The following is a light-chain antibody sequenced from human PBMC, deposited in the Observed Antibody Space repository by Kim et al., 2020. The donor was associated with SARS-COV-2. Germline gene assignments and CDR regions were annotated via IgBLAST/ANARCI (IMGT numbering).Light chain of an antibody. V-gene: IGKV1-39*01. Sequence: DIQMTQSPSSLSASVGDRPTITCRASQNIDDFLNWYQHKPRQGPRLLIYGASSLQSGVPSRFSGSGSGTDFTLTISSLQAEDFATFCCQQSYRTPLTFGGGTRVDSK. CDR3: QQSYRTPLT. J-gene: IGKJ4*01. CDR2: GAS. CDR1: QNIDDF.